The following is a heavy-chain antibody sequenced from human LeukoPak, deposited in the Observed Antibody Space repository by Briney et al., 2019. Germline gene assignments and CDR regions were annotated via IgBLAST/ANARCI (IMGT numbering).Heavy chain of an antibody. Sequence: SETLSLTCTVSGYSISSGYYWGWIRQPPGKGLEWIGSIYHSGGTYYNPSLKSRVTISVDTSKNQFSLKLSSVTAADTAVYYCAGYLTRSSHFDCWGQGTLVTVSS. V-gene: IGHV4-38-2*02. CDR2: IYHSGGT. CDR1: GYSISSGYY. CDR3: AGYLTRSSHFDC. D-gene: IGHD1-1*01. J-gene: IGHJ4*02.